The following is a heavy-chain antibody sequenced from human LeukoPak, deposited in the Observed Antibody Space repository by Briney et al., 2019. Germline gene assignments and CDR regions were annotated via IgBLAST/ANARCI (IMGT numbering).Heavy chain of an antibody. CDR3: ARVRYRLAETYIDY. CDR1: GYTFTGYY. D-gene: IGHD3-16*01. CDR2: INPNSGGT. Sequence: ASVKVSCKASGYTFTGYYMHWVRQAPGQGLEWMGWINPNSGGTNYAQKFQGRVTMTRDTSISTAYMELSRLRSDDTAVYYCARVRYRLAETYIDYWGQGTLVTVSS. J-gene: IGHJ4*02. V-gene: IGHV1-2*02.